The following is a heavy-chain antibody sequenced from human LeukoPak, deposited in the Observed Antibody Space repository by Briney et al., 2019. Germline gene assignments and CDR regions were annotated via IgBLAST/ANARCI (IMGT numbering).Heavy chain of an antibody. CDR1: GFTVSNYA. D-gene: IGHD3-10*01. Sequence: GGSLRLSCAASGFTVSNYAMSWVRQAPGKGLEWVSSINGRGGSTYYADSVKGRFTISRDNSKNTLYLQMNSLRAEDTAVYYCARNKGVRGAYYMDVWGKGTTVTISS. CDR2: INGRGGST. CDR3: ARNKGVRGAYYMDV. J-gene: IGHJ6*03. V-gene: IGHV3-23*01.